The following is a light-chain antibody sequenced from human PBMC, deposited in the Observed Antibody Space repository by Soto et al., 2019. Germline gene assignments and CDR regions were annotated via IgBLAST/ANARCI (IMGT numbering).Light chain of an antibody. CDR3: AAWDDSLSGVV. V-gene: IGLV1-47*01. CDR1: NSNIGGNY. J-gene: IGLJ2*01. CDR2: RNN. Sequence: QSVLPQPPSASGTPGQRVTISCSGSNSNIGGNYVYWYQQLPGTAPKLLIYRNNERPSGVPDRFSGSKSGTSASLAISGLRSEDEADYYCAAWDDSLSGVVFGGGTKLSVL.